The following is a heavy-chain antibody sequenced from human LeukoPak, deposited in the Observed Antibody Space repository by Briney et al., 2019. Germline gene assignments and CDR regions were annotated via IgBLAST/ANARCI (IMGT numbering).Heavy chain of an antibody. Sequence: PSETLSLTCAVYGGSFSGYYWSWIRQPPGKGLEWIGEINHSGSTNYNPSLKSRVTISVDTSKNQFSLKLSSVTAADTAVYYCARGGIRLTSLKDYYYGMDVWGKGTTVTVSS. CDR2: INHSGST. V-gene: IGHV4-34*01. CDR3: ARGGIRLTSLKDYYYGMDV. D-gene: IGHD3-3*01. CDR1: GGSFSGYY. J-gene: IGHJ6*04.